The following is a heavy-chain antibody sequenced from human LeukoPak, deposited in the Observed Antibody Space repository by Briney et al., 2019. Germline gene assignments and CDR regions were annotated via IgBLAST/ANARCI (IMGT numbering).Heavy chain of an antibody. CDR3: VRAGEIAATGDY. CDR2: IYNNGNT. V-gene: IGHV4-59*01. Sequence: SETLSLTCTVSGGSISSYYLTWLRQPPGKGLEWIGYIYNNGNTNYNSSLKSRVTISVDTSKNQFSLKLASVTAADTAVYYCVRAGEIAATGDYWGQGILVTVSS. J-gene: IGHJ4*02. D-gene: IGHD6-13*01. CDR1: GGSISSYY.